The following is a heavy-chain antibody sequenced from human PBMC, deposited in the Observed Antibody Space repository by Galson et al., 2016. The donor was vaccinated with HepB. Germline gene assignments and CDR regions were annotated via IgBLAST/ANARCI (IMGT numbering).Heavy chain of an antibody. V-gene: IGHV4-61*01. J-gene: IGHJ4*02. Sequence: SETLSLTCTVSGGSVRSGSYYWSWIRQPPGKGLEWIGYIYNRGSTNYNPSLKRRVTISDDTSKNQFSLKLSSVTAADTAVYYCASGAGMVTEIDYWGQGTLVTVSS. CDR1: GGSVRSGSYY. D-gene: IGHD5-18*01. CDR3: ASGAGMVTEIDY. CDR2: IYNRGST.